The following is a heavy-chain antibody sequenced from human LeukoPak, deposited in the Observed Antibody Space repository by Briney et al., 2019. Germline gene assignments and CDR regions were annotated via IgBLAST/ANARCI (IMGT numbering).Heavy chain of an antibody. Sequence: GGSLRLSCAASGFTFYDYGMSWVRQAPGKGLEWVSGINWNGGSTGYADSVKGRFTISRDNAKNSLYLQMNSLRAEDTALYYCARKGGVAVAEGVFDYWGQGTLVTVSS. CDR1: GFTFYDYG. CDR2: INWNGGST. CDR3: ARKGGVAVAEGVFDY. J-gene: IGHJ4*02. V-gene: IGHV3-20*04. D-gene: IGHD6-19*01.